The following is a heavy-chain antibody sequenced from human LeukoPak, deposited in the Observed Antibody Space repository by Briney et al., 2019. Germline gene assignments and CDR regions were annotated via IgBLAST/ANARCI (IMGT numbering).Heavy chain of an antibody. CDR1: GYTFTDYY. CDR3: ARGLLRNYYDSSGSPDY. V-gene: IGHV1-2*02. J-gene: IGHJ4*02. D-gene: IGHD3-22*01. Sequence: ASVKVSCKASGYTFTDYYMHWVRQAPGQGLEWMGWINPNNGGTTYAQEFQGRVTVTRDTSISTGYMDLSGLRSDDTAVYYGARGLLRNYYDSSGSPDYWGQGTLVTVSS. CDR2: INPNNGGT.